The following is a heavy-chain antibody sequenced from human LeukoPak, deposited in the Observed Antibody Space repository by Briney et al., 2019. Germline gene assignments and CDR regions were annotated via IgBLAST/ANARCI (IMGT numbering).Heavy chain of an antibody. CDR3: GMAMDV. CDR2: IKQDGSEK. V-gene: IGHV3-7*05. Sequence: PGGSLRLSCAASGFTFSSYSMNWVRQAPGKGLEWVANIKQDGSEKYYVDSVKGRFTISRDNAKNSLYLQMSSLRAEDTAVYYCGMAMDVWGRGTTVTVSS. D-gene: IGHD5-24*01. J-gene: IGHJ6*02. CDR1: GFTFSSYS.